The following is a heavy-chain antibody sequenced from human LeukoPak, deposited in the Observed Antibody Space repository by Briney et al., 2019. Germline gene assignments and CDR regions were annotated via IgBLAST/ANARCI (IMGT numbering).Heavy chain of an antibody. Sequence: KTGGSLRLSCAASGFTFSSYAMSWIRQPPGTGLEWIAYIDYRGSTTYNPSLKSRVTISVDTSRNQFSLKLSSATAADTAVYYCARSRSGYSYDHAAFDIWGQGTMVTVSS. CDR1: GFTFSSYA. CDR2: IDYRGST. CDR3: ARSRSGYSYDHAAFDI. D-gene: IGHD5-24*01. J-gene: IGHJ3*02. V-gene: IGHV4-59*01.